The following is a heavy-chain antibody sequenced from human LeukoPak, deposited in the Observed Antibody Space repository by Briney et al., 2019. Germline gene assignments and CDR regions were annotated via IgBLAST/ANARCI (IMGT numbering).Heavy chain of an antibody. D-gene: IGHD5-18*01. CDR1: GGSISSYY. CDR2: IYYSGST. Sequence: SETLSLTCTVSGGSISSYYWSWIRQPPGKGLEWIGYIYYSGSTNYNPSLKSRVTISVDTSKNQFSLKLSSVTAADTAVYYCARDRGTAMAARDYYYMDVWGKGTTVTVSS. J-gene: IGHJ6*03. CDR3: ARDRGTAMAARDYYYMDV. V-gene: IGHV4-59*01.